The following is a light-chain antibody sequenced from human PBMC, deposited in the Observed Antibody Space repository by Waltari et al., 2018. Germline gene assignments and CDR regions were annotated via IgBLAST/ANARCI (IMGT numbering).Light chain of an antibody. J-gene: IGLJ3*02. CDR2: GFS. Sequence: QSVLTQPPFLSGAPGQTITISCTGSSSNIGAGYDLNWYQQLPGKAPKLLMIGFSNRPAGLPGRFSGAKSAPAAALAITGLQPEDEADYYCQSYDSRRGGQVVFGGGTKVTVL. CDR1: SSNIGAGYD. V-gene: IGLV1-40*01. CDR3: QSYDSRRGGQVV.